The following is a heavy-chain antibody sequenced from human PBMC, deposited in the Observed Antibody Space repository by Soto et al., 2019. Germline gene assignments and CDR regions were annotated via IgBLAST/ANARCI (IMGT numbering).Heavy chain of an antibody. J-gene: IGHJ5*01. CDR1: GDSISSPDYY. Sequence: SETLSLTCTVSGDSISSPDYYWSWIRQAPGKGLELIGYVYYRGSIYYTPSFESRVSISIDTSKNQFSLRLTSVPAADSAVYFCARVTFTPNWFDSWGQGILVTVSS. D-gene: IGHD3-16*01. V-gene: IGHV4-30-4*01. CDR2: VYYRGSI. CDR3: ARVTFTPNWFDS.